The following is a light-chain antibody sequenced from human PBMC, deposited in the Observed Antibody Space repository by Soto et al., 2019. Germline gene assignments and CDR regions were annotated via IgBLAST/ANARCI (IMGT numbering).Light chain of an antibody. CDR1: QDISDY. J-gene: IGKJ1*01. V-gene: IGKV1-33*01. CDR2: DAS. CDR3: HQYDNVPQT. Sequence: DIQMTQSPSSVSASVGDRVTITCQASQDISDYLNWYQLKPGKAPELLIYDASNLETGVPSRFSGSGSGTDFTFTISSLQPEDIATYYCHQYDNVPQTFGQGTKVEIK.